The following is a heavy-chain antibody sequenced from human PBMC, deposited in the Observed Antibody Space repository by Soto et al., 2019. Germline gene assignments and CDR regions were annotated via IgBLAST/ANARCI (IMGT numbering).Heavy chain of an antibody. Sequence: SETLSLTCAVYGGSFSGYYWSWIRQPPGKGLEWIGEINHSGSTNYNPSLKSRVTISVDTSKNQFSLKLSSVTAADTAVYYCARGGVSVPMTTVTNFDYWGQGTLVTVSS. D-gene: IGHD4-17*01. CDR3: ARGGVSVPMTTVTNFDY. CDR2: INHSGST. J-gene: IGHJ4*02. CDR1: GGSFSGYY. V-gene: IGHV4-34*01.